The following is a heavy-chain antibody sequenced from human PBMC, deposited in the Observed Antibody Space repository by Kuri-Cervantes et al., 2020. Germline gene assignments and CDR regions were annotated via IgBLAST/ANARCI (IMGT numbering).Heavy chain of an antibody. V-gene: IGHV3-20*04. Sequence: GGSLRLSCAASGFTFDDYGMSWVRQAPGKGLEWVSGINWNGGSTGYADSVKGRFTISRDNSKNTLYLQMNSLRAEDTAVYYCAKDGDEQLGDAFDIWGQGTMVTVSS. J-gene: IGHJ3*02. CDR3: AKDGDEQLGDAFDI. D-gene: IGHD6-6*01. CDR2: INWNGGST. CDR1: GFTFDDYG.